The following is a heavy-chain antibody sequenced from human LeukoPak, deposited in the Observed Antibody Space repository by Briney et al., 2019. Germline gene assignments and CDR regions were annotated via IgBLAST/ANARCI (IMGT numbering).Heavy chain of an antibody. J-gene: IGHJ4*02. V-gene: IGHV3-43*02. D-gene: IGHD1-26*01. CDR1: GFTFDDYA. CDR2: ISADGGST. CDR3: AKATGRIVGATVVVPADYFDY. Sequence: GGSLRLSCAASGFTFDDYAMYWVRQAPGKGLEWVSLISADGGSTYYADSVRGRFTISRDNVKNSLYLQINSLRTEDTALYYCAKATGRIVGATVVVPADYFDYWGQGTLVTVSS.